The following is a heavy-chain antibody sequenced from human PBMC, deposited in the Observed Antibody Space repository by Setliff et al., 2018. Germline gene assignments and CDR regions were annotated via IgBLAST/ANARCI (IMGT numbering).Heavy chain of an antibody. Sequence: GGSLRLSCVASGFRFNGHGMNWVRQAPGKGLEWVSTINWDGRSTGYTDSVKGRFTISRDNAKNTLYLQMNSLRAEDTAVYYCARARYCSSASCYYYYYMDVWGKGTTVTVSS. D-gene: IGHD2-2*01. CDR1: GFRFNGHG. CDR2: INWDGRST. V-gene: IGHV3-20*04. CDR3: ARARYCSSASCYYYYYMDV. J-gene: IGHJ6*03.